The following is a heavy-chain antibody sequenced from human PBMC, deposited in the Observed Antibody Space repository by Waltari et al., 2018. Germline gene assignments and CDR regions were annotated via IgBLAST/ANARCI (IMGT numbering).Heavy chain of an antibody. CDR1: GFTVSSNY. Sequence: EVQLVESGGGLIQPGGSLRLSCAASGFTVSSNYMSWVRQAPGKGLEWVSVIYSGGSTYYADSVKGRFTISRDNSKNTLYLQMNSLRAEDTAVYYCARDAHYYDSSGYTENWGQGTLVTVSS. V-gene: IGHV3-53*01. CDR3: ARDAHYYDSSGYTEN. J-gene: IGHJ4*02. D-gene: IGHD3-22*01. CDR2: IYSGGST.